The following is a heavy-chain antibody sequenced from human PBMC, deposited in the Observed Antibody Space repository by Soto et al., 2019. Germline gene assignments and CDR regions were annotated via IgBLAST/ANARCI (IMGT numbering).Heavy chain of an antibody. J-gene: IGHJ4*02. D-gene: IGHD5-18*01. CDR1: GYTFTGYF. CDR3: ARVLGGYSYGCFDY. V-gene: IGHV1-8*02. CDR2: INPNSGNT. Sequence: ASVKVSCKASGYTFTGYFMPWVRQAPGQGLEWMGWINPNSGNTGYAQKFQGRVTMTRNTSISTAYMELSSLRSEDTAVYYCARVLGGYSYGCFDYWGQGTLVTVSS.